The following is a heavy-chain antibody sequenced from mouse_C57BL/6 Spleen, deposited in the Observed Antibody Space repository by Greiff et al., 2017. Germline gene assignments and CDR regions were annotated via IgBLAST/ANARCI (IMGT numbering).Heavy chain of an antibody. D-gene: IGHD1-1*01. CDR3: ARAYGSSYWYFDV. V-gene: IGHV14-3*01. CDR1: GFNIKKTY. CDR2: IDPANGNT. J-gene: IGHJ1*03. Sequence: VQLQQSVAELVRPGASVKLSCTASGFNIKKTYMHWVKQRPEQGLEWIGRIDPANGNTKYAPKFQGKATITADTSSNTAYLQLSSLTSEDTAIYYCARAYGSSYWYFDVWGTGTTVTVSS.